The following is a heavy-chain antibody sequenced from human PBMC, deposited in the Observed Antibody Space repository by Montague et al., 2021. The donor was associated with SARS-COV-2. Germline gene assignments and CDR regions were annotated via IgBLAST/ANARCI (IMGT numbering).Heavy chain of an antibody. CDR1: GFTVSSNY. J-gene: IGHJ3*02. D-gene: IGHD6-25*01. CDR3: ARGGGRDAFDI. CDR2: IYSGGST. Sequence: SLRLSCAAPGFTVSSNYMSWVRQALGKGLEWVSVIYSGGSTYYADSVKGRFTISRDNSKNTLYLQMNSLRAEDTAVYYCARGGGRDAFDIWGQGTMVTVSS. V-gene: IGHV3-53*05.